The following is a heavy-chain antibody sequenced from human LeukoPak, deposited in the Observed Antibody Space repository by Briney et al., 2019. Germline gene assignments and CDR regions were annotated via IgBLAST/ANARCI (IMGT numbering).Heavy chain of an antibody. CDR2: INHSGRS. Sequence: GSLRLSCAASGFSLRSHGMHWVRQSPGKGLEWVAEINHSGRSNYNPSLKSRVTISVDTSKHQLSLELASVTAADTAVYYCARGLGVVVRDAFDIWGQGTVVTVSS. CDR3: ARGLGVVVRDAFDI. CDR1: GFSLRSHG. V-gene: IGHV4-34*01. J-gene: IGHJ3*02. D-gene: IGHD3-22*01.